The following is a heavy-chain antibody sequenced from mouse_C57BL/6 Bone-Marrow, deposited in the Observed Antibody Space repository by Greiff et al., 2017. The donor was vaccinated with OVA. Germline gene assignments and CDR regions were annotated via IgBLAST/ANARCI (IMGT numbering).Heavy chain of an antibody. CDR2: IDPENGDT. D-gene: IGHD1-1*01. V-gene: IGHV14-4*01. Sequence: EVQRVESGAELVRPGASVKLSCTASGFNIKDDYMHWVKQRPEQGLEWIGWIDPENGDTEYASKFQGKATITADTSSNTAYLQLSSLTSEDTAVYYCTTVTTVPYYAMDYWGQGTSVTVSS. J-gene: IGHJ4*01. CDR3: TTVTTVPYYAMDY. CDR1: GFNIKDDY.